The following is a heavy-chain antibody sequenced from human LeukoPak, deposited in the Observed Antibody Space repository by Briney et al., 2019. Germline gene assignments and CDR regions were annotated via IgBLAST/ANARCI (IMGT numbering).Heavy chain of an antibody. Sequence: SETLSLTCTVSGGSISSYYWSWIRQPAGKGLEWIGYIYYSGSTNYNPSLKSRVTISVDTSKNQFSLKLSSVTAADTAVYYCARVKVGATFRRFDYWGQGTLVTVSS. D-gene: IGHD1-26*01. V-gene: IGHV4-59*01. J-gene: IGHJ4*02. CDR2: IYYSGST. CDR1: GGSISSYY. CDR3: ARVKVGATFRRFDY.